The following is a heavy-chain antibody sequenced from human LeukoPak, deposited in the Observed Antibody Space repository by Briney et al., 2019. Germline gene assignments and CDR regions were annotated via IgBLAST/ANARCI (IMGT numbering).Heavy chain of an antibody. V-gene: IGHV3-23*01. J-gene: IGHJ4*02. Sequence: GGSLRLSCVGSGFTSIAYALTWARQAPGKGLEWVSGISGGGVTTYYADSVKGRFTISRDNSKNTLYLQMNSLRAEDTAVYCCARGIRRDGYNFRHYWGQGTLVTVSS. CDR2: ISGGGVTT. CDR3: ARGIRRDGYNFRHY. CDR1: GFTSIAYA. D-gene: IGHD5-24*01.